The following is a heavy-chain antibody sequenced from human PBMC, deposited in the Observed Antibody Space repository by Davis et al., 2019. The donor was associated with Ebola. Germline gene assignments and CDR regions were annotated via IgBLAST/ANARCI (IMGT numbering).Heavy chain of an antibody. CDR2: IYPGDSDT. D-gene: IGHD3-10*01. CDR3: VRRFGYVYPKEIDY. J-gene: IGHJ4*02. Sequence: GESLKISCKGSGYNFSSHWITWVRHMPGKGLEWMGIIYPGDSDTRYSPSFQGQVTISADKSISTAYLQWSSLMASDTAIYYCVRRFGYVYPKEIDYWGQGTLVTVSS. CDR1: GYNFSSHW. V-gene: IGHV5-51*01.